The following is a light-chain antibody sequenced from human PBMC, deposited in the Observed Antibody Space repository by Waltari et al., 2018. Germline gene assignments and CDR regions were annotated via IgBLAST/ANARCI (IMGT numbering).Light chain of an antibody. CDR3: QTGGHGTWV. J-gene: IGLJ3*02. CDR1: SGHSSNV. Sequence: QLVLTQSPSASASLGASVKLTCTLSSGHSSNVIAWHQQQPEKGPRYLMKVNSDGSSSKGDKCPDRVSCSSSGAEHYRTISSLQSEDEADYYCQTGGHGTWVFGGGTKLTVL. V-gene: IGLV4-69*01. CDR2: VNSDGSS.